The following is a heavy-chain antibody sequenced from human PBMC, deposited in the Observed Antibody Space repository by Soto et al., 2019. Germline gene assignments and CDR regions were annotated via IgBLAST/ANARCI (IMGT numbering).Heavy chain of an antibody. J-gene: IGHJ4*02. CDR3: AREFLEFWDY. D-gene: IGHD3-3*01. CDR2: INGVNDNT. V-gene: IGHV1-3*01. CDR1: GYTFRNFA. Sequence: QVQLVQSGAEVTKPGASVKVSCKASGYTFRNFAIQWVRQAPGQSLEWMGWINGVNDNTKYSEKFQGRVNITKDTSATTVYMELSSLRSEDMAVYYSAREFLEFWDYWGQGTLVLVSS.